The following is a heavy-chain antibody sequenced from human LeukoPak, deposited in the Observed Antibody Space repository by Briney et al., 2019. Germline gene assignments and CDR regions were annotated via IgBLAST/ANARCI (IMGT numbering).Heavy chain of an antibody. D-gene: IGHD3-22*01. Sequence: GGSLRLSCAASGFSFDEFGMTWVRQGPGKGLEWVSGINWNVANTDYADSVKGRFTISRDNAKNILYLQMSNLRAEHTALYHCARVQFDTSGFHNGFAIWGPGTMVTVSS. CDR1: GFSFDEFG. CDR3: ARVQFDTSGFHNGFAI. J-gene: IGHJ3*02. CDR2: INWNVANT. V-gene: IGHV3-20*01.